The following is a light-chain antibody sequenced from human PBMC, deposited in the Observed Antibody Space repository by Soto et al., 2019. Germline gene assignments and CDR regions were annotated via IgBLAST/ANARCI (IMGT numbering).Light chain of an antibody. J-gene: IGLJ2*01. Sequence: QSALTQPPSASGSPGQSVTISCTGTSSDIGTFSSISWYQQYPGKAPKLMFFGVSQRPSGVPDRFSGSKSANTASLTVSGLQDEDEAEYYCSSQAGSDSLMVFGGGTKLTVL. CDR1: SSDIGTFSS. CDR3: SSQAGSDSLMV. V-gene: IGLV2-8*01. CDR2: GVS.